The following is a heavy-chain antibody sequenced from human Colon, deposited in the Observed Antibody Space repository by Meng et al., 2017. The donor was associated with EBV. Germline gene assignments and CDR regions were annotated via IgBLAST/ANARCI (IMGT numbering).Heavy chain of an antibody. V-gene: IGHV4-4*02. CDR1: GTPISTSNW. CDR2: IYHNGQT. D-gene: IGHD2-8*02. J-gene: IGHJ5*02. Sequence: PRREPGAGLVQASGTLFLTCAVSGTPISTSNWWSWIRQSPGEGLEWIGAIYHNGQTNYNPSLKSRVSMSVDESKNEFSLNLKSVTAADTAVYYCARDGGVTHIPWGQGVLVTVSS. CDR3: ARDGGVTHIP.